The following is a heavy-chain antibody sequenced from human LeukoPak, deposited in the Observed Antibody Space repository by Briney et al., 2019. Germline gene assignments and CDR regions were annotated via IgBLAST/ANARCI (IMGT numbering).Heavy chain of an antibody. Sequence: PSETLSLTCTVSGGSISSYYWSWIRQPPGKGLEWIGYIYYSGSTNYNPSLKSRVTISVDTSKNQFSLKLSSVTAADTAMYYCARGIPKYYYGSGPLDYWGQGTLVTVSS. CDR1: GGSISSYY. CDR2: IYYSGST. J-gene: IGHJ4*02. CDR3: ARGIPKYYYGSGPLDY. V-gene: IGHV4-59*01. D-gene: IGHD3-10*01.